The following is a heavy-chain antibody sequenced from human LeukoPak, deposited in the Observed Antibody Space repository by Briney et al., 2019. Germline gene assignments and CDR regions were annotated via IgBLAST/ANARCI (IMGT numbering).Heavy chain of an antibody. CDR3: AKDYITMVRGVIPYYFDY. CDR1: GFTFSSYG. D-gene: IGHD3-10*01. V-gene: IGHV3-30*18. Sequence: PGGSLRLSCAASGFTFSSYGMHWVRQAPGKGLEWVAVISYDGSNKYYADSVKGRFTISRDNSKNTLYLQMNSLRAEDTAVYYCAKDYITMVRGVIPYYFDYWGQGTLVTVSS. J-gene: IGHJ4*02. CDR2: ISYDGSNK.